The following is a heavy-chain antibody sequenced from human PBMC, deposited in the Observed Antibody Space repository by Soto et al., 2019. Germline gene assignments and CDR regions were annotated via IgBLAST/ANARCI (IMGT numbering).Heavy chain of an antibody. CDR3: ARESGYSYVNWFDP. CDR2: IYYSGST. J-gene: IGHJ5*02. CDR1: GGSINGYY. Sequence: SETLSLTCTVSGGSINGYYWSWIRQPPGKGLEWIGYIYYSGSTTYNPSLKSRLTISVDTSKNQFSLNLTSVTAADTAVYYCARESGYSYVNWFDPWGQGTLVTVSS. D-gene: IGHD5-18*01. V-gene: IGHV4-59*12.